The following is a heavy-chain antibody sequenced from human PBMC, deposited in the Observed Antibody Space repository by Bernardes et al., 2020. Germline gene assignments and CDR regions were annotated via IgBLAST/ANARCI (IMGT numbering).Heavy chain of an antibody. D-gene: IGHD6-13*01. J-gene: IGHJ4*02. Sequence: GGSLRLSCAASGFTFSNAWMSWVRQAPGKGLEWVGRIKSKTDGGTTDYAAPVKGRFTISRDDSKNTLYLQMNSLKTEDTAVYYCTTDNPDIAAAGPFDYWGQGTLVTVSS. CDR2: IKSKTDGGTT. CDR1: GFTFSNAW. CDR3: TTDNPDIAAAGPFDY. V-gene: IGHV3-15*01.